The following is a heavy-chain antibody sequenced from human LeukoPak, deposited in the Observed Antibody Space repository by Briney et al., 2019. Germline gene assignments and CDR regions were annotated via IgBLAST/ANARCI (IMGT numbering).Heavy chain of an antibody. CDR3: ARHNRAAIFEDDAFDI. CDR1: GYSFTSYW. D-gene: IGHD2-2*02. V-gene: IGHV5-51*01. CDR2: IYPGDSDT. J-gene: IGHJ3*02. Sequence: GESLKISCKGSGYSFTSYWIGWVRQMPGKGLEWMVIIYPGDSDTRYSPSFQGQVTISADKSISTAYLQWSSLKASDTAMYYCARHNRAAIFEDDAFDIWGRGTMVTVSS.